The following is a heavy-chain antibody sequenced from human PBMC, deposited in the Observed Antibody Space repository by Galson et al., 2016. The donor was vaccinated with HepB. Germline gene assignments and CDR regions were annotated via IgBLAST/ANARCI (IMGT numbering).Heavy chain of an antibody. J-gene: IGHJ5*02. CDR2: INPNSGGT. CDR3: ARYHYLHSNTYYYNWFDP. CDR1: GYTFTDYY. Sequence: SVKVSCKASGYTFTDYYIHWVRQAPGQGLEWMGWINPNSGGTSYAQKFQGRVTMTRDASISTAYMELSRLRSDDTAVYYCARYHYLHSNTYYYNWFDPWGQGTLVTVSS. V-gene: IGHV1-2*02. D-gene: IGHD3-22*01.